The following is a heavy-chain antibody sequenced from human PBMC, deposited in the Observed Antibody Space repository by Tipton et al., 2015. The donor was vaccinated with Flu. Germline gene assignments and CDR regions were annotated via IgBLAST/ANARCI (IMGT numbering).Heavy chain of an antibody. CDR3: VIRRGGS. D-gene: IGHD3-10*01. Sequence: TLSLTCDVYGDSLTGYYWSWVRQAPGKGLEWIGEVNHSGTTNYNPSLISRATISADTSKSQFSLRLRSVTAADTAVYFFVIRRGGSWGQGTPVTVSS. CDR1: GDSLTGYY. J-gene: IGHJ5*02. CDR2: VNHSGTT. V-gene: IGHV4-34*01.